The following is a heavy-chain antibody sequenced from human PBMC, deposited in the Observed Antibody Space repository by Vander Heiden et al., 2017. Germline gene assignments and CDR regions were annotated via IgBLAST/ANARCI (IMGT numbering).Heavy chain of an antibody. CDR3: TRATMIVVVITFFDY. Sequence: LRLSCTASGFTLGDYAMSWFRQAPGKGLEWVGFIRSKAYGGTTEYAASVKGRFTISRDDSKSIAYLQMNSLKTEDTAVYYCTRATMIVVVITFFDYWGQGTLVTVSS. CDR1: GFTLGDYA. CDR2: IRSKAYGGTT. D-gene: IGHD3-22*01. V-gene: IGHV3-49*03. J-gene: IGHJ4*02.